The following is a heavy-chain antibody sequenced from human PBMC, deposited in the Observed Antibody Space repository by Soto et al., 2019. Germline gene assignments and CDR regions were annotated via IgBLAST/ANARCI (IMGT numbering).Heavy chain of an antibody. CDR3: ARSVEWLASFDY. CDR1: GYTFTSYD. J-gene: IGHJ4*02. CDR2: MNPNSGNT. D-gene: IGHD6-19*01. V-gene: IGHV1-8*01. Sequence: ASVKVSCKASGYTFTSYDINWVRQATGQGLEWMGWMNPNSGNTGNAQKLQGRITMTRNTSISTAYMELSSLRSEDTAVYYCARSVEWLASFDYWGQGTLVTVS.